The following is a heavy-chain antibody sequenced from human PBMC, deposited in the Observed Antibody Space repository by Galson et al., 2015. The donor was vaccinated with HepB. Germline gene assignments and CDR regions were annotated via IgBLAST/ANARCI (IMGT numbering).Heavy chain of an antibody. CDR1: GFTFRVYT. V-gene: IGHV3-23*01. CDR3: EKDSGLVCEDY. Sequence: SLSLSCAASGFTFRVYTMNSVRQPPGKGLEWVSAIRGSGTGTYYADSVKGRFTISRDDSKNTLFLQLNSLRAEDTAIYYCEKDSGLVCEDYWGQGILVTVSS. D-gene: IGHD2-21*01. J-gene: IGHJ4*02. CDR2: IRGSGTGT.